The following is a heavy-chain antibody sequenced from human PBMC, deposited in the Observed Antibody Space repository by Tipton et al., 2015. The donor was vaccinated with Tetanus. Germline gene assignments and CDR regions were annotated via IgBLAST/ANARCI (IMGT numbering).Heavy chain of an antibody. CDR2: IYYSGDT. V-gene: IGHV4-59*01. CDR3: ARGTGDY. D-gene: IGHD1-14*01. J-gene: IGHJ4*02. CDR1: GGSISNYY. Sequence: TLSLTCTVSGGSISNYYWNWIRQSPGKGLEWLGNIYYSGDTDYNPSLQRRATISLDTAKNHFSLRLNSVTAADTAVYYCARGTGDYWGQGTLVTVSS.